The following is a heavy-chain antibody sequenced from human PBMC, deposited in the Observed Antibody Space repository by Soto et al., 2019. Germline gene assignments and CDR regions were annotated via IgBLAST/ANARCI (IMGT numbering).Heavy chain of an antibody. J-gene: IGHJ4*02. CDR1: GFTFSSYA. Sequence: QVQLVESGGGVVQPGRSLRLSCAASGFTFSSYAMHWVRQAPGKGLEWVAVISYDGSNKDYADSVKGRFTISRDNSKNTLYLQMNSLRAEDTAVYYCARDNGWSQPDYWGQGTLVTVSS. CDR2: ISYDGSNK. D-gene: IGHD2-15*01. CDR3: ARDNGWSQPDY. V-gene: IGHV3-30-3*01.